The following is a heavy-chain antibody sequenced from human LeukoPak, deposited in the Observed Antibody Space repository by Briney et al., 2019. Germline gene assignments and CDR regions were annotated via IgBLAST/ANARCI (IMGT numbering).Heavy chain of an antibody. CDR1: GFNFNNYG. Sequence: GGSLRLSCAASGFNFNNYGLHWVRQAPGKGLEWVAVVSYDGSKKYYADSVKGRFTISRDNSKNTLYLQMNSLRAEDTAVYYCAKWAVLLWFGESSSGYYFDYWGQGALVTVSS. CDR2: VSYDGSKK. J-gene: IGHJ4*02. V-gene: IGHV3-30*18. CDR3: AKWAVLLWFGESSSGYYFDY. D-gene: IGHD3-10*01.